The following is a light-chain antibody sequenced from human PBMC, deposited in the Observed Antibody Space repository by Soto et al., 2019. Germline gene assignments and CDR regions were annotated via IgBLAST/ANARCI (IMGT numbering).Light chain of an antibody. CDR2: EVS. CDR1: SSDVGAYNS. J-gene: IGLJ1*01. Sequence: QSALTQPASVSGSPGQSITISCTGTSSDVGAYNSVSWYQQYPGKAPKLMMYEVSNRPSGVSDRFSGSKSGNTASLTIPGLQTGDEADYYCSSYRSSSTYVFGTGTKVTVL. CDR3: SSYRSSSTYV. V-gene: IGLV2-14*01.